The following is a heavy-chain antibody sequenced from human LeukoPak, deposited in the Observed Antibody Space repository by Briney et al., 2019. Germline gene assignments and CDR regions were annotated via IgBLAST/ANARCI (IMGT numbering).Heavy chain of an antibody. V-gene: IGHV1-69*04. Sequence: SVKVSFKASGGTFSNYAFSWVRQAPGQGLEWMGRIMPILDITHYAQKFQGRVTISADKSTSTAYMDLSGLRYEDTAVYYCATTHDSRELMQADYWGQGTLVTVSS. CDR2: IMPILDIT. J-gene: IGHJ4*02. CDR3: ATTHDSRELMQADY. CDR1: GGTFSNYA. D-gene: IGHD3-10*01.